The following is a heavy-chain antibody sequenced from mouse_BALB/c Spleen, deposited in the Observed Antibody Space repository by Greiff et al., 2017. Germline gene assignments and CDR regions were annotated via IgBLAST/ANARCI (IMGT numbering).Heavy chain of an antibody. CDR1: GFTFSDYY. D-gene: IGHD2-4*01. Sequence: EVQGVESGGGLVKPGGSLKLSCAASGFTFSDYYMYWVRQTPEKRLEWVATISDGGSYTYYPDSVKGRFTISRDNAKNNLYLQMSSLKSEDTAMYYCARGGLPNYFDYWGQGTTLTVSS. J-gene: IGHJ2*01. CDR2: ISDGGSYT. V-gene: IGHV5-4*02. CDR3: ARGGLPNYFDY.